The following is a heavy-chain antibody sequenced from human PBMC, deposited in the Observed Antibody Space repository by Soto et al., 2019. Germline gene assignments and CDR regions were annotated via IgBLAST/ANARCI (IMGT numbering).Heavy chain of an antibody. V-gene: IGHV1-69*13. D-gene: IGHD2-2*01. CDR1: GYTFTSYD. Sequence: SVKVSCKASGYTFTSYDINWVRQATGQGLEWMGGITPISGTANYAQKFQGRVTITADESTSTAYMELSSLRSEDTAVYYCARSQGSSTSLEIYYYYYYGMDVWGQGTTVTVSS. J-gene: IGHJ6*02. CDR2: ITPISGTA. CDR3: ARSQGSSTSLEIYYYYYYGMDV.